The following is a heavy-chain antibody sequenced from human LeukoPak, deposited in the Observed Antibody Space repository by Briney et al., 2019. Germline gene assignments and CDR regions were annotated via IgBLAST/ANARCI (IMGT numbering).Heavy chain of an antibody. J-gene: IGHJ4*02. CDR2: NYYSGST. CDR1: GGSISSNSDF. D-gene: IGHD6-13*01. Sequence: SETQSLTCTVSGGSISSNSDFWGWIRQPPGKGLECLWRNYYSGSTYYNPSLKSRLTLSVDTSQNQFSLELRSVTAADTALWYCARRLSWFTVDYLHYWGQGTLVTDSS. V-gene: IGHV4-39*01. CDR3: ARRLSWFTVDYLHY.